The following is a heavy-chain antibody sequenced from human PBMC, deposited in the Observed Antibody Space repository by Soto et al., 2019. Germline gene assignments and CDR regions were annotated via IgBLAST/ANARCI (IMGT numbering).Heavy chain of an antibody. Sequence: PSETLSLTCTVSGGSISSSSYYWGWIRQPPGKGLEWIGSIYYSGSTYYNPSLKSRVTISVDTSKNQFSLKLSSVTAADTAVYYCARQKSSSWYVQEYYYGMDAWGQGTMVTVSS. CDR3: ARQKSSSWYVQEYYYGMDA. D-gene: IGHD6-13*01. V-gene: IGHV4-39*01. J-gene: IGHJ6*02. CDR2: IYYSGST. CDR1: GGSISSSSYY.